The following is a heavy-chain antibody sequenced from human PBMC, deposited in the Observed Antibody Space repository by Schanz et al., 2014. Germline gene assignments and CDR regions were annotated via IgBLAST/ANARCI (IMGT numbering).Heavy chain of an antibody. D-gene: IGHD3-10*01. Sequence: EVQLVESGGDLVQPGGSLRLSCAASGFTFSAYAMTWVRQIPGKGLEWVSAISASGGTTYYADSVKGRFTISRDNSKNTLYLQMNSLRAEDTAVYYCAKGRFGELSAFDIWGQGTMVTVSS. CDR1: GFTFSAYA. CDR2: ISASGGTT. CDR3: AKGRFGELSAFDI. V-gene: IGHV3-23*04. J-gene: IGHJ3*02.